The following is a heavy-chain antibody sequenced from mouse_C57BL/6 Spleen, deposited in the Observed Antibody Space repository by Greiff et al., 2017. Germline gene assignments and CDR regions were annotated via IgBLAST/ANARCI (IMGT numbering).Heavy chain of an antibody. J-gene: IGHJ3*01. Sequence: GGGLVQPKGSLKLSCAASGFSFNTYAMNWVRQAPGKGLEWVARIRSKSNNYATYYADSVKDRFTIPRDDSESMLYLQMNNLKTEDTAMYYCVSQIYDGYWFAYWGQGTLVTVSA. CDR3: VSQIYDGYWFAY. D-gene: IGHD2-3*01. V-gene: IGHV10-1*01. CDR1: GFSFNTYA. CDR2: IRSKSNNYAT.